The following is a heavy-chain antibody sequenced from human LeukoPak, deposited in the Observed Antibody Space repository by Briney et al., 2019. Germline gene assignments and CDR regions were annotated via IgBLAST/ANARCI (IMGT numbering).Heavy chain of an antibody. CDR1: AGSISSYY. V-gene: IGHV4-59*08. Sequence: SETLSLTCTVSAGSISSYYWYWIRQPPGKGLEWIGYIYSSGSTNYNPSLKSRVTISVDTSKNQFSLKLSSVTAADTAVYYCATPGVVNPHDVFDIWGQGTMVTVSS. CDR3: ATPGVVNPHDVFDI. D-gene: IGHD3-3*01. CDR2: IYSSGST. J-gene: IGHJ3*02.